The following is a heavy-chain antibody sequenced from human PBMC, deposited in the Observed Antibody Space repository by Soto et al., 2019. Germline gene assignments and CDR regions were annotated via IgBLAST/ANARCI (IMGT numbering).Heavy chain of an antibody. CDR1: GYSFTSYW. CDR3: ASQGYYYDSSGSYDDAFDI. D-gene: IGHD3-22*01. V-gene: IGHV5-51*01. CDR2: IYPGDSDT. J-gene: IGHJ3*02. Sequence: PGESLKISCKGSGYSFTSYWIGWVRQMPGKGLEWMGIIYPGDSDTRYSPSFQGQVTISADKSISTAYLQWSSLKASDTAMYYCASQGYYYDSSGSYDDAFDIWGQGTMVTVSS.